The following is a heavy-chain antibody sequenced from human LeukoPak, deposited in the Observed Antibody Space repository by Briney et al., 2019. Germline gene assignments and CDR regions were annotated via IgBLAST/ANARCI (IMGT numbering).Heavy chain of an antibody. J-gene: IGHJ4*02. V-gene: IGHV3-33*01. CDR1: GFTFRNHG. CDR3: VRDWSARYFDY. D-gene: IGHD6-6*01. CDR2: IWYDGSNK. Sequence: PGGSLRLSCEASGFTFRNHGMHWVRQAPGKGLEWVAVIWYDGSNKYYADSVKGRFTISRDNSRNTLYLQMNSLTAEDTAVYYCVRDWSARYFDYWGQGIPVTVSS.